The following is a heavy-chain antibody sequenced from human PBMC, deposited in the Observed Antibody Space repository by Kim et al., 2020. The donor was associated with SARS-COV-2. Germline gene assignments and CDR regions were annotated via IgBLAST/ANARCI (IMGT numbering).Heavy chain of an antibody. CDR3: ARRAITTWSLDY. V-gene: IGHV4-59*08. Sequence: SETLSLTCTVSGGSISSYYWSWIRQPPGKGLEWIGYMSFSGSTNYNPSLKSRVTISLDTSKNQFSLKLSSMTAADTAVYYCARRAITTWSLDYWGQGTLV. CDR1: GGSISSYY. D-gene: IGHD3-22*01. J-gene: IGHJ4*02. CDR2: MSFSGST.